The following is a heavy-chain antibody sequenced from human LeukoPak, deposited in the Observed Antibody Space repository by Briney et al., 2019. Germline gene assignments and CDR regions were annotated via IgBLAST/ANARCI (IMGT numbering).Heavy chain of an antibody. CDR3: AGTRNLRGDYFDY. J-gene: IGHJ4*02. V-gene: IGHV3-7*01. D-gene: IGHD3-10*01. CDR2: IKRDGSQK. Sequence: GGSLRLSCAAPGFSFSSNWMGWVRQAPGKGLEWVAHIKRDGSQKYYLDSVKGRFTISRDNAKNSLYLQMNSLRVEDTAVYYCAGTRNLRGDYFDYWGQGTLVTVSS. CDR1: GFSFSSNW.